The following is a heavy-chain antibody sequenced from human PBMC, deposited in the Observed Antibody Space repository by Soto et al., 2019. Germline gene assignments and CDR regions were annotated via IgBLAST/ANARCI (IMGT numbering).Heavy chain of an antibody. Sequence: EVQLVESGGGLVQPGGSLRLSCAASGFTFSSYSMNWVRQAPGKGLEWVSYISSTRSTIYYADSVKGRFTISRDNAKNSLHLQMNSLRDEDTAVYYCARDGDITMISPTNIDYWGQGTLVTVSS. D-gene: IGHD3-22*01. CDR2: ISSTRSTI. J-gene: IGHJ4*02. CDR3: ARDGDITMISPTNIDY. V-gene: IGHV3-48*02. CDR1: GFTFSSYS.